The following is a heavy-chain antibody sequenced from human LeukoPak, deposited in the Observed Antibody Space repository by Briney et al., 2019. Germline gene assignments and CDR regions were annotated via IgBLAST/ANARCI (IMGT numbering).Heavy chain of an antibody. Sequence: PGGSLRLSCAASGFTFDDYAMHWVRQAPGKGLEWVSGISWNSGSIGYADSVKGRFTISRDNAKNSLSLQMNSLRVEDTAIYYCATYRQVLLPFESWGQGTLVTVSS. CDR3: ATYRQVLLPFES. D-gene: IGHD2-8*02. CDR2: ISWNSGSI. V-gene: IGHV3-9*01. CDR1: GFTFDDYA. J-gene: IGHJ4*02.